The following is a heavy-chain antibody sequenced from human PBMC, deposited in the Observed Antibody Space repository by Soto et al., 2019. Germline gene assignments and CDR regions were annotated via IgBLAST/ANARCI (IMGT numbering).Heavy chain of an antibody. Sequence: GSLRLSCAASGFTFSSYSMNWVRQAPGKGLEWVSSISSSSSYIYYADSVKGRFTISRDNAKNSLYLQMNSLRAEDTAVYYCARGGPPSSWYVDYWGQGTLVTVSS. CDR1: GFTFSSYS. CDR3: ARGGPPSSWYVDY. J-gene: IGHJ4*02. CDR2: ISSSSSYI. D-gene: IGHD6-13*01. V-gene: IGHV3-21*01.